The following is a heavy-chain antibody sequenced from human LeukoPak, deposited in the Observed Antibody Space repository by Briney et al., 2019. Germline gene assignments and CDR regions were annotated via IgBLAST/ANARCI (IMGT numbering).Heavy chain of an antibody. CDR3: ARPNYDFWSGYGY. D-gene: IGHD3-3*01. CDR2: INTNTGNP. J-gene: IGHJ4*02. CDR1: GYTVTRYA. V-gene: IGHV7-4-1*02. Sequence: GASVKVSCKASGYTVTRYAMNWVRQAAGQGLECMGWINTNTGNPTYAQGFTGRFVFSLDTSVSTAYLQISSLKAEDTAVYYCARPNYDFWSGYGYWGQGTLVTVSS.